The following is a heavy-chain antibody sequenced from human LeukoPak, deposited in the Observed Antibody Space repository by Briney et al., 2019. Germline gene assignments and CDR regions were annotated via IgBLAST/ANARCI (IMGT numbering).Heavy chain of an antibody. D-gene: IGHD3-16*01. J-gene: IGHJ4*02. Sequence: GGSLRLSCAASGFTFSSYAMHWVRQAPGKGLEWVAVISYDGSNKYYADSVKGRFTISRDNSKNTLYLQMNRLRAEDTAVYSCARDGGFDYWGQGTLVTVSS. CDR2: ISYDGSNK. V-gene: IGHV3-30*04. CDR3: ARDGGFDY. CDR1: GFTFSSYA.